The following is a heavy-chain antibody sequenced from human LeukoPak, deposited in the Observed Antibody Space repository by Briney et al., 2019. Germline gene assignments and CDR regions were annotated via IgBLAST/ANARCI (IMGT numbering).Heavy chain of an antibody. V-gene: IGHV3-7*01. CDR2: IRQDGSDK. CDR3: TRDGEGAIPFGY. CDR1: GFTFSTYW. J-gene: IGHJ4*02. Sequence: PGGSLRLSCAASGFTFSTYWMSWVRQAPGKGLEWVANIRQDGSDKYYVDSVKGRFTISRDNAKNSLYLQMNSLRAEDTAVYYCTRDGEGAIPFGYWGQEPLVPASS. D-gene: IGHD2/OR15-2a*01.